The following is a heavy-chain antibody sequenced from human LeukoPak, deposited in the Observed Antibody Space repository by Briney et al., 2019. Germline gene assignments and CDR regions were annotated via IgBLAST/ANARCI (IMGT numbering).Heavy chain of an antibody. CDR3: AKRGVVIRVILVGFHKEAYYFDS. CDR1: GLTFSSNS. CDR2: ISVSGIT. D-gene: IGHD3-22*01. V-gene: IGHV3-23*01. J-gene: IGHJ4*02. Sequence: GGSVRLSCVASGLTFSSNSMSWVRQPPGMGLEWVSGISVSGITVYADSVKGRLTISRDNPKNTLYLQMNSLRAEDTAVYFCAKRGVVIRVILVGFHKEAYYFDSWGQGALVTVSS.